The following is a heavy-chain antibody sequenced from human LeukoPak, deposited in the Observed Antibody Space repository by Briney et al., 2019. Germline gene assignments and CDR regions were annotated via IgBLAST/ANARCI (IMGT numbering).Heavy chain of an antibody. D-gene: IGHD3-10*01. CDR2: ISGSGGST. Sequence: GGSLKLSCAVSGITLSNYAMSWVRQAPGKGLEWVAGISGSGGSTNYADSVKGRFTISRDNPKNTLYLQMNSLRAEDTAVYFCAKRGVVIRVILVGFHKEAYYFDSWGQGALVTVSS. J-gene: IGHJ4*02. CDR3: AKRGVVIRVILVGFHKEAYYFDS. CDR1: GITLSNYA. V-gene: IGHV3-23*01.